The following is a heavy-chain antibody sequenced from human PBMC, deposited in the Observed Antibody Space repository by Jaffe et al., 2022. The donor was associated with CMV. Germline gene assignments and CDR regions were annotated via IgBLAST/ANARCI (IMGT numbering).Heavy chain of an antibody. CDR2: IYYSGST. Sequence: QLQLQESGPGLVKPSETLSLTCTVSGGSISSSSYYWGWIRQPPGKGLEWIGSIYYSGSTYYNPSLKSRVTISVDTSKNQFSLKLSSVTAADTAVYYCARCEIVNSKPDGEDGYNYFFGFGPGWYFDLWGRGTLVTVSS. J-gene: IGHJ2*01. CDR1: GGSISSSSYY. CDR3: ARCEIVNSKPDGEDGYNYFFGFGPGWYFDL. D-gene: IGHD5-12*01. V-gene: IGHV4-39*01.